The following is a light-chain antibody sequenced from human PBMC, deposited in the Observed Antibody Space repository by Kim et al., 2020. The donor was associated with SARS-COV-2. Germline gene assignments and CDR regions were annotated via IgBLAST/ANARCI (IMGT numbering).Light chain of an antibody. Sequence: DIQMTQSPSSVSTSVGDSVTITCRASQDITIWLAWYQQKPGKAPKLLIYAASNLQSGVPSRFSGSGSGTDFTLTISSLQPEDSATYFCQQANLFPLTLGGGTKVDIK. J-gene: IGKJ4*01. CDR2: AAS. CDR1: QDITIW. V-gene: IGKV1-12*01. CDR3: QQANLFPLT.